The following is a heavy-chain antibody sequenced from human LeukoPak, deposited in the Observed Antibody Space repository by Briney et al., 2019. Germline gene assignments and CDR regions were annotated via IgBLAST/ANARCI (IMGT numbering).Heavy chain of an antibody. D-gene: IGHD2-15*01. CDR1: GFTFSSYS. V-gene: IGHV3-21*04. J-gene: IGHJ5*02. Sequence: GGSLRLSCAASGFTFSSYSMNWVRQAPGKGLEWVSSISSSSSYIYYADSVKGRFTISRDNAKNSLYLQMNSLRADDTAVYYCVRQGYCSRGSCYWSGWFDPWGQGTLVTVSS. CDR2: ISSSSSYI. CDR3: VRQGYCSRGSCYWSGWFDP.